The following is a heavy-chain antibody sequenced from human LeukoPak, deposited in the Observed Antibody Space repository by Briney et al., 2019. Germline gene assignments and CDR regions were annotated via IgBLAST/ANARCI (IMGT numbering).Heavy chain of an antibody. CDR3: ARDQEGFDY. Sequence: SVKVSCKASGYTFTSNYIHWVRQAPGQGLEWMGMIYPRDGSTSYAQKFQGRVTVTRDTSTSTVHMELSGLRSEDTAVYYCARDQEGFDYWGQGTLVTVSS. V-gene: IGHV1-46*01. J-gene: IGHJ4*02. CDR1: GYTFTSNY. CDR2: IYPRDGST.